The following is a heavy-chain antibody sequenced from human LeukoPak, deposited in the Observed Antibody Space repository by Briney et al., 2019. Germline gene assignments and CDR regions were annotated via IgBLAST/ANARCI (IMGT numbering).Heavy chain of an antibody. Sequence: GGSLRLSCGASGFXFSSYSINWVRQAPGKGLEWVSSISSSSSYVYYADSVKGRFTISRDNAKNSLYLQMNSLRAEDTAVYYCARGQDTAMVPFDYWGQGTLVTVSS. CDR1: GFXFSSYS. D-gene: IGHD5-18*01. V-gene: IGHV3-21*01. J-gene: IGHJ4*02. CDR3: ARGQDTAMVPFDY. CDR2: ISSSSSYV.